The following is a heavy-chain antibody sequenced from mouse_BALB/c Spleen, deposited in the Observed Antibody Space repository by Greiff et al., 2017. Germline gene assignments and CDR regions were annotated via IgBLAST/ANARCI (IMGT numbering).Heavy chain of an antibody. J-gene: IGHJ4*01. CDR3: ARGGIYYYGSSPYYAMDY. V-gene: IGHV2-6-7*01. CDR1: GFSLTGYG. CDR2: IWGDGST. D-gene: IGHD1-1*01. Sequence: VKLMESGPGLVAPSQSLSITCTVSGFSLTGYGVNWVRQPPGKGLEWLGMIWGDGSTDYNSALKSRLSISKDNSKSQVFLKMNSLQTDDTARYYCARGGIYYYGSSPYYAMDYWGQGTSVTVSS.